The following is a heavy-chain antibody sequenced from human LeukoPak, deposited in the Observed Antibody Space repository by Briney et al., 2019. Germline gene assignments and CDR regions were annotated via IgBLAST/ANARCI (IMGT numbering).Heavy chain of an antibody. CDR2: IYHSGST. V-gene: IGHV4-38-2*02. CDR3: ARLVPLAGTGL. J-gene: IGHJ4*02. D-gene: IGHD6-19*01. CDR1: GYSISSGYY. Sequence: SETLSLTCTVSGYSISSGYYWGWIRQPPGKGLEWIGSIYHSGSTYYNPSLKSRVTISVDTSKNQFSLKLSSVTAADTAVYYCARLVPLAGTGLWGQGTLVTVSS.